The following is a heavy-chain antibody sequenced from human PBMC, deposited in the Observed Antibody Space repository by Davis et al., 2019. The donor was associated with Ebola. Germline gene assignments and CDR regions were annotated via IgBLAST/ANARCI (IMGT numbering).Heavy chain of an antibody. D-gene: IGHD7-27*01. J-gene: IGHJ4*02. Sequence: GESLKISCAASGFTFSTHSMNWVRQAPGKGLEWVSYISDSSTTIYYADSVKGRFTISRDNAKNSLYLQMNSLRDEDTAVYFCATDRNWDFDYWGQGTLVTVSS. CDR3: ATDRNWDFDY. CDR1: GFTFSTHS. V-gene: IGHV3-48*02. CDR2: ISDSSTTI.